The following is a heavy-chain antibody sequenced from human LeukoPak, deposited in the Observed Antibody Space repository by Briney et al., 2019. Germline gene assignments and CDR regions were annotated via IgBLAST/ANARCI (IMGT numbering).Heavy chain of an antibody. V-gene: IGHV4-61*01. J-gene: IGHJ3*01. CDR2: VYYSGST. CDR3: VREAATDYYDSSGYYRQTEVFDA. Sequence: SETLSLTCTVSGGSVRSDSYYWSWIRQPPGKGLEWIGYVYYSGSTNYNPSLKSRVTISVDTSKNQFSLKLRSVTAADTAVYYCVREAATDYYDSSGYYRQTEVFDAWGQGTMVTVSS. D-gene: IGHD3-22*01. CDR1: GGSVRSDSYY.